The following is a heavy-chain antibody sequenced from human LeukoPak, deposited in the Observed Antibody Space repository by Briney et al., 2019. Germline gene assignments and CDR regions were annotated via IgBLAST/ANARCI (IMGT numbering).Heavy chain of an antibody. V-gene: IGHV4-61*01. J-gene: IGHJ3*01. CDR2: VYYSGST. CDR3: VREAATDYYDSSGYYRQTEVFDA. Sequence: SETLSLTCTVSGGSVRSDSYYWSWIRQPPGKGLEWIGYVYYSGSTNYNPSLKSRVTISVDTSKNQFSLKLRSVTAADTAVYYCVREAATDYYDSSGYYRQTEVFDAWGQGTMVTVSS. D-gene: IGHD3-22*01. CDR1: GGSVRSDSYY.